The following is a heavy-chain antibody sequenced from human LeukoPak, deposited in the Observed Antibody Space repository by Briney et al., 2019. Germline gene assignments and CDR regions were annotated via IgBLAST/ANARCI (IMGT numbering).Heavy chain of an antibody. CDR2: INGSGGST. CDR1: GFTFSSYA. CDR3: AKRIQSAMATGY. V-gene: IGHV3-23*01. Sequence: GGSLRLSCAASGFTFSSYAMSWVRQAPGKGLEWVSDINGSGGSTYYADSVKGRFTISRDNSKNTLYLQMNSMRAEDTAVYYCAKRIQSAMATGYWGQGTLVTVSS. D-gene: IGHD5-18*01. J-gene: IGHJ4*02.